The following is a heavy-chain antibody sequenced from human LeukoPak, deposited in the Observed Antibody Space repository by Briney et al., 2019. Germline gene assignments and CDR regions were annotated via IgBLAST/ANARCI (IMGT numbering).Heavy chain of an antibody. J-gene: IGHJ4*02. D-gene: IGHD2-21*01. V-gene: IGHV3-74*01. Sequence: PGGPLRLSCAASGFTFSSFRMHWVRRAQGKGLVWVSRINSDGSSTNYADSVKGRLTISRDNAKNTLYLQMSSLRAEDTAVYYCARHAVGIGVNYWGQGTLVTVSS. CDR2: INSDGSST. CDR1: GFTFSSFR. CDR3: ARHAVGIGVNY.